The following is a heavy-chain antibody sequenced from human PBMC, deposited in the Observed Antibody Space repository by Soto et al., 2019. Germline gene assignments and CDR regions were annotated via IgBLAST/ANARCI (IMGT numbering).Heavy chain of an antibody. D-gene: IGHD4-17*01. CDR2: VYATGTT. CDR1: GGSISKFY. Sequence: QVQLQESGPGLLKASETLSLSCSVSGGSISKFYWSWIRKTAGKGLEWMGRVYATGTTDYNPSLRSRLTMSGDISKKTFSLGLTSVAAADTGGYYCVRNGSKTLRDRFHPWGQGKLVTVSS. V-gene: IGHV4-4*07. J-gene: IGHJ5*02. CDR3: VRNGSKTLRDRFHP.